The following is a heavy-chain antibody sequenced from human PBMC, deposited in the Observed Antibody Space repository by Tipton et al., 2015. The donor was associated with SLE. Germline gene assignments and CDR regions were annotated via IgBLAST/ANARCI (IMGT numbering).Heavy chain of an antibody. J-gene: IGHJ6*02. V-gene: IGHV4-59*08. CDR1: GGSISNS. CDR3: ARGMLTWRGAIIGVDV. Sequence: TLSLTCTVSGGSISNSWIWIRQPPGKGLDWIGYISSGGGTNYNPSLKSRVTISVDMAKNQFPLKLTSVTAADTAVYYCARGMLTWRGAIIGVDVWGQGTSVNVSS. D-gene: IGHD2-8*01. CDR2: ISSGGGT.